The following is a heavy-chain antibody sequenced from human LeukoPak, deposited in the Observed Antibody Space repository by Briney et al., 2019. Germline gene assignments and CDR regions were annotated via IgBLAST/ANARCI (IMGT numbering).Heavy chain of an antibody. Sequence: SETLSLTRTVSGGSISSSSYYWGWIRQPPGKGLEWIGSIYYSGSTYYNPSLKSRVTISVDTSKNQFSLKLSSVTAADTAVYYCARPSVGDYVYFDYWGQGTLVTVSS. CDR1: GGSISSSSYY. D-gene: IGHD4-17*01. CDR2: IYYSGST. V-gene: IGHV4-39*01. CDR3: ARPSVGDYVYFDY. J-gene: IGHJ4*02.